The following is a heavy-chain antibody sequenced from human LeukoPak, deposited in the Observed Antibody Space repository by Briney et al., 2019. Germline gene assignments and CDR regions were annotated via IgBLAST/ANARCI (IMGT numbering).Heavy chain of an antibody. V-gene: IGHV3-66*01. CDR2: IYSGGST. J-gene: IGHJ4*02. CDR1: GFTVSSNY. CDR3: ARGTRYSTGWYYFDY. D-gene: IGHD6-19*01. Sequence: SGGSLRLSCAASGFTVSSNYMSWVRQAPGKGLEWVSVIYSGGSTYYADSVKGRFTISRDNSKNTLYLQMNSLRAEDTAVYYCARGTRYSTGWYYFDYWGQGTLVTVSS.